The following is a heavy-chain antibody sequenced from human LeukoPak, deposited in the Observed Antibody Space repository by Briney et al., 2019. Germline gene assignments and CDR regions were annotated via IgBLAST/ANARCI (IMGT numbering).Heavy chain of an antibody. CDR1: GFTFSNYA. V-gene: IGHV3-23*01. J-gene: IGHJ4*02. CDR3: AKEVVWYYGSGSPNIDY. Sequence: PGGSLRLSCAASGFTFSNYAMSWGRQAPGKGLEWGSAISGTGASTYYAESVKGRFTISRDNSKNTLYLQMNSLRAEDTAVYYCAKEVVWYYGSGSPNIDYWGQGTLVTVSS. CDR2: ISGTGAST. D-gene: IGHD3-10*01.